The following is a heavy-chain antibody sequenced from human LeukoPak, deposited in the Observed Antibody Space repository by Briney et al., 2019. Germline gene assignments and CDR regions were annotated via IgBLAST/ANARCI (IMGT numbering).Heavy chain of an antibody. CDR1: GGSISSSSYY. Sequence: SETLSLTCTVSGGSISSSSYYWDWIRQPPGKGLEWIGSIYYSGSTYYNPSLKSRVTISVDTSKNQFSLKLSSVTAADTAVYYCARHGNKNKYYFDYWGQGTLVTVSS. CDR2: IYYSGST. CDR3: ARHGNKNKYYFDY. V-gene: IGHV4-39*01. J-gene: IGHJ4*02. D-gene: IGHD1-1*01.